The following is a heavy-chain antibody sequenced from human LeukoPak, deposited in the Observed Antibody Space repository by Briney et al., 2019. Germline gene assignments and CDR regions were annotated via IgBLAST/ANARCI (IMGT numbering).Heavy chain of an antibody. V-gene: IGHV4-59*12. CDR2: IYFIGNA. CDR3: ARKRDYGVIDY. J-gene: IGHJ4*02. D-gene: IGHD4-17*01. Sequence: PSETLSLTCTVSGVSISSYYWTWIRQPPGKGLEWIGYIYFIGNANYSPSLKSRVTMSVDTSKNQFSLKLSSVTAVDTAVYYCARKRDYGVIDYWGQGTLVTVSS. CDR1: GVSISSYY.